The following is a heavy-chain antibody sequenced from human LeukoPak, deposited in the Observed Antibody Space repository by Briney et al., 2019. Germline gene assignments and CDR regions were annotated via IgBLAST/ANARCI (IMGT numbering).Heavy chain of an antibody. V-gene: IGHV3-23*01. J-gene: IGHJ4*02. Sequence: GGSLRLSCAASGFTFSSYAMNWVRQAPGRGLEWVSGISGSGGSTYYADSVKGRFTISRDNSKNTLYLQMNSLRVEDTALYYCARDRYYSGSSGYWGQGTLVTVSS. D-gene: IGHD1-26*01. CDR3: ARDRYYSGSSGY. CDR1: GFTFSSYA. CDR2: ISGSGGST.